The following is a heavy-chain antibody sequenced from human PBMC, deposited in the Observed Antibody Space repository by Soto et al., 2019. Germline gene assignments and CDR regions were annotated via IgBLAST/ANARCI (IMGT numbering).Heavy chain of an antibody. J-gene: IGHJ4*02. CDR2: IHYSGGS. CDR3: ARTSDSRPWSFDY. D-gene: IGHD6-13*01. CDR1: GGSVSSGGNY. V-gene: IGHV4-31*03. Sequence: LSLTCSVSGGSVSSGGNYWSWIRQHPGKGLEWIGYIHYSGGSYYNPSLRGRGTISLDTSTNQFSLRLTSVTAADTAVYYCARTSDSRPWSFDYWGQGTLVTVSS.